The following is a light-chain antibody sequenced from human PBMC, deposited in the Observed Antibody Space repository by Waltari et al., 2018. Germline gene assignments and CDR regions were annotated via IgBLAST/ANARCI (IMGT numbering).Light chain of an antibody. J-gene: IGKJ1*01. V-gene: IGKV3-20*01. CDR1: QAVSRF. CDR3: QKYGSLPAT. Sequence: EIVLTHSAGTLTLSPGERATPPCRASQAVSRFLAGYQQKPGQAPRLLIYDTSTRATGIPDRFSGSGSGTDFSLTISRLEPEDFAVYYCQKYGSLPATFGQGTKVEIK. CDR2: DTS.